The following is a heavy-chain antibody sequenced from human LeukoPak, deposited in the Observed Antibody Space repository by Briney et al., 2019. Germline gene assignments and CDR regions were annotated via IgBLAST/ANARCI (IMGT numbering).Heavy chain of an antibody. CDR2: IYYSGST. D-gene: IGHD3-16*02. Sequence: SETLSLTCTVSGGSISSSSYYWGWIRQPPGKGLEWIGSIYYSGSTYYNPSLKSRVTISVDTSKNQFSLKLSSVTAADTAVYYCARDNPVWGSYRSNWFDPWGQGTLVTVSS. CDR3: ARDNPVWGSYRSNWFDP. J-gene: IGHJ5*02. V-gene: IGHV4-39*07. CDR1: GGSISSSSYY.